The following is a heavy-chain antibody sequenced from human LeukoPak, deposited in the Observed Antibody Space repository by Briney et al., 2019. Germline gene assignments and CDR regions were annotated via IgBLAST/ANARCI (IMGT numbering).Heavy chain of an antibody. J-gene: IGHJ5*02. V-gene: IGHV1-46*01. CDR2: INPSGGST. CDR3: ARDTGIAAAGEGNWFDP. CDR1: GYTFTSYY. D-gene: IGHD6-13*01. Sequence: ASVKVSCKASGYTFTSYYMHWVRQAPGQGLERMGIINPSGGSTSYAQKFQGRVTMTRDTSTSTVYMELSSLRSEDTAVYYCARDTGIAAAGEGNWFDPWGQGTLVTVSS.